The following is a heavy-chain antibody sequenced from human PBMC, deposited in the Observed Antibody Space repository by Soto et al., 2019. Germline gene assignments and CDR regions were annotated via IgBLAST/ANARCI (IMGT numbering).Heavy chain of an antibody. V-gene: IGHV1-2*02. CDR2: INPNSGGT. CDR1: GYTFTGYY. Sequence: ASVEVCCEASGYTFTGYYIHWVRQAPGQGLEWMGWINPNSGGTNYAQKFQGRVTMTRDTSISTAYMELSRLRSDDTAVYYCARDWGYDSSGYPHPAGWFDPWGQGTLVTVSS. CDR3: ARDWGYDSSGYPHPAGWFDP. D-gene: IGHD3-22*01. J-gene: IGHJ5*02.